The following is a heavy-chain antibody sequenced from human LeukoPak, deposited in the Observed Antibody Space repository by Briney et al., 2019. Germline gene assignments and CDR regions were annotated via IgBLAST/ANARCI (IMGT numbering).Heavy chain of an antibody. CDR2: INHSGST. V-gene: IGHV4-34*01. J-gene: IGHJ5*02. CDR3: ARYIVVVVAATRANWFDP. CDR1: GGSFSGYY. D-gene: IGHD2-15*01. Sequence: SETLSLTCAVYGGSFSGYYCSWIRQPPGKGLEWIGEINHSGSTNYNPSLKSRVTISVDTSKNQFSLKLSSVTAADTAVYYCARYIVVVVAATRANWFDPWGQGTLVTVSS.